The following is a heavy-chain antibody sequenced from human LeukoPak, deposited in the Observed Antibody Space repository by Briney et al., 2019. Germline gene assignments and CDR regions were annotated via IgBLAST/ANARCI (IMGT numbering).Heavy chain of an antibody. CDR1: GFTFSSYA. CDR3: ARDLPVYVAAADHFDY. Sequence: GGSLRLSCAASGFTFSSYAMHWVRQAPGKGLEWVAVISYDGSNKYYADSVKGRFTISRDNSKNTLYLQMNSLRAEDTAVYYCARDLPVYVAAADHFDYWGQGTLVTVSS. J-gene: IGHJ4*02. CDR2: ISYDGSNK. V-gene: IGHV3-30*04. D-gene: IGHD6-13*01.